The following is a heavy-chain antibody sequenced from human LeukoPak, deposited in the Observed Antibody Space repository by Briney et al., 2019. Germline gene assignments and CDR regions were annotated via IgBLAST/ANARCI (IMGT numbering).Heavy chain of an antibody. V-gene: IGHV1-69*05. J-gene: IGHJ4*02. CDR3: AGARITIFGVVSLFGY. D-gene: IGHD3-3*01. CDR1: GGTFSSYA. CDR2: IIPIFGTA. Sequence: EASVKVSCKASGGTFSSYAISWVRQAPGQGLEWMGRIIPIFGTANYAQKFQGRVTITTDESTSTAYMELSSLRSEDTAVYYCAGARITIFGVVSLFGYWGQGTLVTVSS.